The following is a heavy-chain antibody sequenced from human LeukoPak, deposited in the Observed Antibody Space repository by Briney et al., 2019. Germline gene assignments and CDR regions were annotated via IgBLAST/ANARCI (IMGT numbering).Heavy chain of an antibody. J-gene: IGHJ5*01. D-gene: IGHD3-16*01. CDR1: GHSFSTYW. V-gene: IGHV5-51*01. CDR3: ARTRYNHGYTYRFDF. CDR2: LYPDGSTT. Sequence: GESLKISCQGSGHSFSTYWIACVRQMPGKGLEWMGILYPDGSTTRYIPAFQDRVTVSADKSIHTAYMQWSSLKASDSAMYYFARTRYNHGYTYRFDFWVQGTVVAACS.